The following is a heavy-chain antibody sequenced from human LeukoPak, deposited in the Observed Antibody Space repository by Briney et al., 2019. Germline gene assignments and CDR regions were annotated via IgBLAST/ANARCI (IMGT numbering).Heavy chain of an antibody. J-gene: IGHJ4*02. D-gene: IGHD6-19*01. CDR2: IWYDGSNK. Sequence: GGSLRLSCAASGFTFSSYGMHWVRQAPGKGLEWVAVIWYDGSNKYYADSVKGRFTISRDNSKNTLYLQMNSLRAEDTAVYYCARGGQWLPFDYWGQGTLVTVSS. CDR1: GFTFSSYG. V-gene: IGHV3-33*01. CDR3: ARGGQWLPFDY.